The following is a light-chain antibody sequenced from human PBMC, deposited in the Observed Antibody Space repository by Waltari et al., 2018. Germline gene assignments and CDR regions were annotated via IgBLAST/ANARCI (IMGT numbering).Light chain of an antibody. V-gene: IGKV1-12*01. CDR1: RDIRNR. CDR3: QQINTYPIT. Sequence: DIQLTQSPSSMSASVGDTVTITCRASRDIRNRLAWFQQIPGKAPNLLIYVASNLQFGVPSRFSGDGSGTDFTLTISNIQPEDFATYYCQQINTYPITFGQGTRLDIK. CDR2: VAS. J-gene: IGKJ5*01.